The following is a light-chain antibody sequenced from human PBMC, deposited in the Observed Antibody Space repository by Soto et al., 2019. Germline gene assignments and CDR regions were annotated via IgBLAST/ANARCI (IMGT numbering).Light chain of an antibody. CDR3: SSYAGSNNIV. J-gene: IGLJ1*01. CDR2: EVS. Sequence: QSALTQPPSASGSPGQSVTISCTGTSSDVGGYNYVSWYQQHPGKAPKVMIYEVSKRPSGVPDRFSGSKSGNTASLTVSGLQAEDEAEYYCSSYAGSNNIVFGIGTKLTVL. CDR1: SSDVGGYNY. V-gene: IGLV2-8*01.